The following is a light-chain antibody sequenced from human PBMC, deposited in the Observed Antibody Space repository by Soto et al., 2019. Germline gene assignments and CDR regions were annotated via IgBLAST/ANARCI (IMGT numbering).Light chain of an antibody. J-gene: IGKJ1*01. CDR3: QQYNSYWT. Sequence: IQMTLSPSTLSTSVGDRVTITCRASERISSWLAWYQQKPGKAPKLLIYDASSLESGVPSRFSGSGSGTEFTLTISSLQPDDFATYYCQQYNSYWTFGQGTKVDIK. CDR2: DAS. CDR1: ERISSW. V-gene: IGKV1-5*01.